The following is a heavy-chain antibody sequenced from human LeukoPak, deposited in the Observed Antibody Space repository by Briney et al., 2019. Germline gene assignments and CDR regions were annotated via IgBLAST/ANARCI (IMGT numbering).Heavy chain of an antibody. Sequence: SGPTLVNPPQPLTLTCTFSGFSLHTRGVGVGWIRQPPGRALEWLALIYWDDDRRYSPSLKSRLTVTKDTSKNQVVLTMTNMDPVDTATYFCAHRKNYYDSSVFDNWGQGTLVTVPS. D-gene: IGHD3-22*01. CDR1: GFSLHTRGVG. J-gene: IGHJ4*02. CDR2: IYWDDDR. CDR3: AHRKNYYDSSVFDN. V-gene: IGHV2-5*02.